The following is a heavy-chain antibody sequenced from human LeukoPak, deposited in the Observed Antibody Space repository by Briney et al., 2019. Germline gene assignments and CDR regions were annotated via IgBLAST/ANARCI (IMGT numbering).Heavy chain of an antibody. CDR3: ARSYSSGWYRFDY. D-gene: IGHD6-19*01. CDR1: GGSISSYY. CDR2: IYDSGST. J-gene: IGHJ4*02. Sequence: SETLSLTCTVSGGSISSYYWSWIRQPPGKGLEWIGYIYDSGSTNYNPSLKSRVTISVDTSKNQFSLKLSSVTAADTAVYYCARSYSSGWYRFDYWGQGTLVTVSS. V-gene: IGHV4-59*12.